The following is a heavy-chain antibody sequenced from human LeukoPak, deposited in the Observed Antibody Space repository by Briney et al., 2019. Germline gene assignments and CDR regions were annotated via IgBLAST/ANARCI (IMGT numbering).Heavy chain of an antibody. V-gene: IGHV1-18*01. CDR3: ATDRLEIYALHI. J-gene: IGHJ3*02. D-gene: IGHD1-1*01. CDR2: ISAYNGNT. CDR1: GYTFTSYG. Sequence: ASVKVSCKASGYTFTSYGISWVRQAPGQGLEWMGWISAYNGNTNYAQKLQGRVTMTRNTSISTAYMELVSLTSADTAVYYCATDRLEIYALHIWGQGTVVTVSS.